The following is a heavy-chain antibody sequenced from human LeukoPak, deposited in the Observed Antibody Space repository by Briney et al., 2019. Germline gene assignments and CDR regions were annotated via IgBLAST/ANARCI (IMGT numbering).Heavy chain of an antibody. CDR1: GFTFSSYA. J-gene: IGHJ4*02. CDR3: ARPRGCGSARCNNFDY. Sequence: LPGGTLRLSCAASGFTFSSYAISWVRQAPGEGLEWVSHISGSGGSTYYADSVRGRFTISRDNSKNTLYLQMNSLRAEDTAVYYCARPRGCGSARCNNFDYWGQGTLVTVSS. CDR2: ISGSGGST. V-gene: IGHV3-23*01. D-gene: IGHD2-2*01.